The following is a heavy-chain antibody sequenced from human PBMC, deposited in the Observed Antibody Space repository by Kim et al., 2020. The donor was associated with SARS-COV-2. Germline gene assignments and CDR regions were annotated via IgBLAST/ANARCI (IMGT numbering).Heavy chain of an antibody. D-gene: IGHD3-16*02. CDR3: ARDDYVWGSYRYQGANWFDP. CDR1: GFTFSSYS. J-gene: IGHJ5*02. CDR2: ISSSSSTI. Sequence: GGSLRLSCAASGFTFSSYSMNWVRQAPGKGLEWVSYISSSSSTIYYADSVKGRFTISRDNAKNSLYLQMNSLRDEDTAVYYCARDDYVWGSYRYQGANWFDPWGQGTLAT. V-gene: IGHV3-48*02.